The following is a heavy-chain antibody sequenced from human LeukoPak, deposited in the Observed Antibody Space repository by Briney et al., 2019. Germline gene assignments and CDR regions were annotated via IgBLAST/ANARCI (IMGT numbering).Heavy chain of an antibody. CDR3: ARDPSSGWSNYYYYYMDV. D-gene: IGHD6-19*01. J-gene: IGHJ6*03. CDR1: GGSISSSY. Sequence: PSETLSLTCTVSGGSISSSYWSWIRQPAGKGLEWIGRIYTSGSTNYNPSLKSRVTISVDKSKNQFSLKLSSVTAADTAVYYCARDPSSGWSNYYYYYMDVWGKGTTVTVSS. V-gene: IGHV4-4*07. CDR2: IYTSGST.